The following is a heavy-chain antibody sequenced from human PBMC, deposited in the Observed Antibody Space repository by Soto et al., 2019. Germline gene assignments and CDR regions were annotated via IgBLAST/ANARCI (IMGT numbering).Heavy chain of an antibody. Sequence: GGSLRLSCAASGFTFSSYAVSWARQTPGKGLEWVSTISASGAYTYYADSVKGRFTISRDNSKNTLYLQMRSLRAGDTATYYCAKEVIAARPYYFDYWGQGXLVTVSS. CDR2: ISASGAYT. CDR1: GFTFSSYA. CDR3: AKEVIAARPYYFDY. D-gene: IGHD6-6*01. J-gene: IGHJ4*02. V-gene: IGHV3-23*01.